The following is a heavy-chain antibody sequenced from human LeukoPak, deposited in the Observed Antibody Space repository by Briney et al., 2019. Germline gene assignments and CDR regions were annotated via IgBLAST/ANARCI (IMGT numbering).Heavy chain of an antibody. CDR3: AGSMITFGGVIVNYFDY. CDR1: GGSISSYY. Sequence: PSETLSLTCTVSGGSISSYYWSWIRQPAGKGLEWIGRIYTSGSTNYNPSLKSRVTMSVDTSKNQSSLKLSSVTAADTAVYYCAGSMITFGGVIVNYFDYWGQGTLVTVSS. J-gene: IGHJ4*02. CDR2: IYTSGST. D-gene: IGHD3-16*02. V-gene: IGHV4-4*07.